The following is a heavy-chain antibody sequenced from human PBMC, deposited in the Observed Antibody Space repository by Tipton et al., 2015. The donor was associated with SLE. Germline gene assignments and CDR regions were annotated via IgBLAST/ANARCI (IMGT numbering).Heavy chain of an antibody. Sequence: TLSLTCTVSGGSISSGGYYWSWIRQHPGKALESIGYAYYSWNTYDNPSLKSRFTISVDTSENQFSLKLSSVTAADTAVYYCARDAKCTITSAEYFDLWGRGTQVTVSS. J-gene: IGHJ2*01. V-gene: IGHV4-31*03. CDR1: GGSISSGGYY. CDR2: AYYSWNT. D-gene: IGHD5-12*01. CDR3: ARDAKCTITSAEYFDL.